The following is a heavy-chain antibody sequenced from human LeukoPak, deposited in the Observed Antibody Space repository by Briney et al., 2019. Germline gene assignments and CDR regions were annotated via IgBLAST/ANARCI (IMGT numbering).Heavy chain of an antibody. CDR2: IYYSGST. CDR3: ARTINTLGYCSSTSCYTAFDI. V-gene: IGHV4-39*01. J-gene: IGHJ3*02. CDR1: GGSISSSSYY. D-gene: IGHD2-2*02. Sequence: SETLSLTCTVSGGSISSSSYYWGRIRQPPGKGLEWIGSIYYSGSTYYNPSLKSRVTISVDTSKNQFSLKLSSVTAADTAVYYCARTINTLGYCSSTSCYTAFDIWGQGTMVTVSS.